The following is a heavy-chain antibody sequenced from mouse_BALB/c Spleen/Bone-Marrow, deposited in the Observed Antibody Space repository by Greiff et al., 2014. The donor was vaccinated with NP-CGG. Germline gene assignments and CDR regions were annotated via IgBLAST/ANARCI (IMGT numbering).Heavy chain of an antibody. CDR1: GYSFTSYW. Sequence: QVQLQQSGPQLVRPGASVKISCKASGYSFTSYWMHWVRQRPGQGLEWIGMIDPSDSETRINQKFKDKATLPVDKSSSTAYMQXXXPTFEDSAVYYCARGAVAMDYWGQGTSVTVSS. V-gene: IGHV1S126*01. CDR2: IDPSDSET. CDR3: ARGAVAMDY. J-gene: IGHJ4*01.